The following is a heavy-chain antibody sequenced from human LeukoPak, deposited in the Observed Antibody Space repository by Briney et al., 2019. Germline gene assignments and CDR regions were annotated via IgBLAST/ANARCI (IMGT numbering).Heavy chain of an antibody. D-gene: IGHD3-22*01. CDR2: ISGSGGST. Sequence: GGSLRLSCAASGFTFSSYAMSWVRQAPGKGLEWVSAISGSGGSTYYADSVKGRFTISRYNSKNTLYLQMNSLKADDTAVYYCAKDHLRYYYDSRVYYPVFDYWGRGTLVTVSS. CDR3: AKDHLRYYYDSRVYYPVFDY. CDR1: GFTFSSYA. J-gene: IGHJ4*02. V-gene: IGHV3-23*01.